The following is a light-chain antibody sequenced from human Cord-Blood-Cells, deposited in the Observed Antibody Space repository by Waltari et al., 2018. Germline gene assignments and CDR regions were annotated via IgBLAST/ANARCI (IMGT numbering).Light chain of an antibody. CDR3: QQYYSTPYT. CDR1: QGISNS. V-gene: IGKV1-NL1*01. Sequence: DIQLPQPPSSLSASVADRVTITCRASQGISNSLAWYQQKPGKAPKLLLYAASRWESGVPSRFSGSGSGTDYTLTISSLQPEDFATYYCQQYYSTPYTFGQGTKLEIK. J-gene: IGKJ2*01. CDR2: AAS.